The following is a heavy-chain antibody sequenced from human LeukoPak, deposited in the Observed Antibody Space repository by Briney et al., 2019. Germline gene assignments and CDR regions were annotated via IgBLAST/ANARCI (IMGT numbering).Heavy chain of an antibody. D-gene: IGHD4-23*01. J-gene: IGHJ4*02. CDR1: GLTFDNAW. V-gene: IGHV3-15*01. CDR3: TTGPGNSGY. CDR2: IKSKNVGETT. Sequence: GGSLRLSCVVSGLTFDNAWMSWVRQAPGKGLEWVGRIKSKNVGETTEYAAPVQGRFTISRDDSKNTVYLQMSRLKTEDTAVYYCTTGPGNSGYWGQGTLVTVSS.